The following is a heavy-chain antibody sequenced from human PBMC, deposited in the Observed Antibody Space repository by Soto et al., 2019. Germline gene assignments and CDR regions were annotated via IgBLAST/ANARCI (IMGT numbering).Heavy chain of an antibody. Sequence: QVQLQESGPGQVKPSETLSLTCPVSSDSIAGENWWSWVRQPPGMGLEWIGEIFHTGGTNYNPSLKSRVTMEVDKSRNQFSLKLISATAADTAVYYCARVFSSGSGWMYYFDFWGQGTLVSVSS. D-gene: IGHD6-25*01. CDR2: IFHTGGT. V-gene: IGHV4-4*02. J-gene: IGHJ4*02. CDR1: SDSIAGENW. CDR3: ARVFSSGSGWMYYFDF.